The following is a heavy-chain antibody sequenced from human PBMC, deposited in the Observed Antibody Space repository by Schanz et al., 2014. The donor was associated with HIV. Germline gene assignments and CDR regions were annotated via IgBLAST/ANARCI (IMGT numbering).Heavy chain of an antibody. V-gene: IGHV3-23*04. CDR3: ANSGYCTNGICYTRGDGMDV. J-gene: IGHJ6*02. CDR2: ITGSSAHI. D-gene: IGHD2-8*01. CDR1: GFTFSSYW. Sequence: EVQLVEFGGGLVQPGGSLRLSCEASGFTFSSYWMHWVRQVPGKGLVWVSAITGSSAHIYYADSVKGRFTISRDNSKNTLYLQMNGLRAEDTAVYYCANSGYCTNGICYTRGDGMDVWGQGTTVTVSS.